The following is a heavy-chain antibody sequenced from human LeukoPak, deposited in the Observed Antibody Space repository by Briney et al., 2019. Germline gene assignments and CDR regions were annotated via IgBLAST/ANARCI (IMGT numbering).Heavy chain of an antibody. CDR1: GFSFSSYG. Sequence: QPGGSLRLSCAASGFSFSSYGMHWVRQAPGKGLEWVAVIWFDGSYKYYADSVKGRFTISRDNSKNTLYLQMNSLRAEDTAVYYCARGIAAAHTPGRDYYGMDVWGQGTTVTVSS. J-gene: IGHJ6*02. D-gene: IGHD6-13*01. V-gene: IGHV3-33*01. CDR3: ARGIAAAHTPGRDYYGMDV. CDR2: IWFDGSYK.